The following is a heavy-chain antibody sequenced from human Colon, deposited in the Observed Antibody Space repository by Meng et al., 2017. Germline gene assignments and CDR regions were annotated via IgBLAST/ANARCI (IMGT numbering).Heavy chain of an antibody. CDR3: ARGANEWLWSAPDY. J-gene: IGHJ4*02. CDR2: INTYNGNT. CDR1: GYTFTRFG. D-gene: IGHD4/OR15-4a*01. V-gene: IGHV1-18*01. Sequence: ASVKVSCKTSGYTFTRFGINWVRQAPGQGLEWMGWINTYNGNTNFAQKFQGRVTMTTDTSTSTAYMELRSLRSVDTAVYYCARGANEWLWSAPDYWGPGTLVTVSS.